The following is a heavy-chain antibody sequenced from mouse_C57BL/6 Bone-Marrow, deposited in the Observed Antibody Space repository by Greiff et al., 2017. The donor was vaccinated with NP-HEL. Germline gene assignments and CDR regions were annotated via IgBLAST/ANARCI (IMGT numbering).Heavy chain of an antibody. CDR3: AISLRGYCGGSSCAY. Sequence: VQLQQPGAELVKPGASVKVSCKASGYTFTSYWMHWVKQRPGQGLEWIGRIHPSDSDTNYNQKFKGKATLTVDKSPSPAYMQLSSLTSEDTAVYYCAISLRGYCGGSSCAYWGQGTLVTVSA. V-gene: IGHV1-74*01. J-gene: IGHJ3*01. D-gene: IGHD1-1*01. CDR1: GYTFTSYW. CDR2: IHPSDSDT.